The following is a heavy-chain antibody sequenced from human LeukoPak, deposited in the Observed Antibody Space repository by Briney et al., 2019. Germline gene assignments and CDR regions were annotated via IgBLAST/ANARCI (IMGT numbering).Heavy chain of an antibody. V-gene: IGHV4-59*08. CDR1: GGSISSYY. CDR2: IYHSGST. D-gene: IGHD3-22*01. CDR3: ARSPYYYDSSGYPGWYFDL. J-gene: IGHJ2*01. Sequence: SETLSLTCTVSGGSISSYYWSWIRQPPGKGLEWIGSIYHSGSTYYNPSLKSRVTISVDTSKNQFSLKLSSVTAADTAVYYCARSPYYYDSSGYPGWYFDLWGRGTLVTVSS.